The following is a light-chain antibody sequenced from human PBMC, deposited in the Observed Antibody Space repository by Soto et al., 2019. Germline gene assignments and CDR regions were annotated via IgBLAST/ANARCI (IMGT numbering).Light chain of an antibody. CDR2: DAS. CDR1: ESVSSY. Sequence: EIVLTQSPETLSLSPGERATLSCRASESVSSYLAWYQQKPGQAPRLLIYDASNRATGIPARFSGSGSGTDFTLTISSLEPEDFAVYYCQQYGRTPRTFGQGTKVDIK. CDR3: QQYGRTPRT. J-gene: IGKJ1*01. V-gene: IGKV3-11*01.